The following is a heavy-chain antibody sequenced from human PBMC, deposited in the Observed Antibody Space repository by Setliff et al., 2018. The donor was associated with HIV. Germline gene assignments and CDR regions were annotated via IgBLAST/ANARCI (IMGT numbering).Heavy chain of an antibody. Sequence: GGSLRLSCAASGFTFSDYVMYWVRQAPGKGLEWVTVISYDGSNESYADSVKGRFTISRDNSKNTLYLQMNSLRADDTAIYYCAKGFRPVDTALVSGPTYWGQGIRVTVSS. CDR1: GFTFSDYV. CDR3: AKGFRPVDTALVSGPTY. J-gene: IGHJ4*02. D-gene: IGHD5-18*01. V-gene: IGHV3-30*04. CDR2: ISYDGSNE.